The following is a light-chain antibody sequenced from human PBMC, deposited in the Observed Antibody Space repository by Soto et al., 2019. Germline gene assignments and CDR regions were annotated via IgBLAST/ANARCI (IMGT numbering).Light chain of an antibody. V-gene: IGLV2-23*01. CDR3: CSYAGSSRV. Sequence: QSALTQPASVSGSPGQSITISCTGTSSDVGSYNLVSWYQQHPGKAPKLMIYEGSKRPSGVSNRFSGSKSGNTASLPISGLQAEDEADYCCCSYAGSSRVFGEGTKLTVL. CDR2: EGS. CDR1: SSDVGSYNL. J-gene: IGLJ3*02.